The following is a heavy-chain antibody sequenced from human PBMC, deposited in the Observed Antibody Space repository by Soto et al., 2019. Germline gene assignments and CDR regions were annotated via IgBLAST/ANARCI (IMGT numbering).Heavy chain of an antibody. V-gene: IGHV3-11*01. CDR2: ISASGSSI. Sequence: QVHLVESGGNLVEPGGPLRLSCAGSGFTFGDYYMRWIRQAPGRGLEWISYISASGSSIYYADSVKGRFAISRDNAKNSLFLLLTRLRAEDTAVYYCARGASSSSRVIFDYWGQGTLLTVSS. J-gene: IGHJ4*02. CDR3: ARGASSSSRVIFDY. D-gene: IGHD6-6*01. CDR1: GFTFGDYY.